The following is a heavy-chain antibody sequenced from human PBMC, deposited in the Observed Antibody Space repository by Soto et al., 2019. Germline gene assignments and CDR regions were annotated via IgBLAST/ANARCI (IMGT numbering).Heavy chain of an antibody. CDR1: GGTFSSYA. D-gene: IGHD5-12*01. CDR3: ARPSYKNRDGYELDY. V-gene: IGHV1-69*13. CDR2: IIPIFGTA. J-gene: IGHJ4*02. Sequence: SVKVSCKXSGGTFSSYAISWVRQAPGQGLEWMGGIIPIFGTANYAQKFQGRVTITADESTSTAYMELSSLRSEDTAVYYCARPSYKNRDGYELDYWGQGTLVTVS.